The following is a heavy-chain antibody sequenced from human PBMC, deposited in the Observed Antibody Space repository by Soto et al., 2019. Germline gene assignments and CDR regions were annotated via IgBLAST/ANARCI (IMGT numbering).Heavy chain of an antibody. Sequence: GGSLRLSCAASGFTFDDSAMHWVRQAPRKGLEWVSLISGDGGSTYYADSVKGRFTISRDNSENSLYLQMNSLRTEDTALYYCAKDVGVGSSGWYDAFDIWGQGTMVTVSS. J-gene: IGHJ3*02. CDR2: ISGDGGST. CDR1: GFTFDDSA. CDR3: AKDVGVGSSGWYDAFDI. D-gene: IGHD6-19*01. V-gene: IGHV3-43*02.